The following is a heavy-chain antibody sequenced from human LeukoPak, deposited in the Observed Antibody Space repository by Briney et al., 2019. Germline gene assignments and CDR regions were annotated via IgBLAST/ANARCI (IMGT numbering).Heavy chain of an antibody. CDR2: ISYDGSNK. CDR1: GFTFSSYA. D-gene: IGHD3-22*01. V-gene: IGHV3-30*04. Sequence: GGSLRLSCAASGFTFSSYAMHWVRQAPGKGLEWVAVISYDGSNKYYADSVKGRFTISRDNSKNTLYLQMNSLRAEDTAVYYCAKVTGGNYYGSSGYPPFDYWGQGTLVTVSS. CDR3: AKVTGGNYYGSSGYPPFDY. J-gene: IGHJ4*02.